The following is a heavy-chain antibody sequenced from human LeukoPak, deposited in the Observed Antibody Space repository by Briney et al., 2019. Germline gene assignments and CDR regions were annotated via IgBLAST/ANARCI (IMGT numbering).Heavy chain of an antibody. CDR2: IYSSGST. Sequence: SETLSLTCTVSGGSISNYYWSWIRQPPGKGLEWIGYIYSSGSTNYNPSLKSRVTISVDTSKIQCSLKLSSVTAADTAVYYCARRGSGWYGWGQGTLVTVSS. CDR3: ARRGSGWYG. D-gene: IGHD6-19*01. J-gene: IGHJ4*02. V-gene: IGHV4-59*01. CDR1: GGSISNYY.